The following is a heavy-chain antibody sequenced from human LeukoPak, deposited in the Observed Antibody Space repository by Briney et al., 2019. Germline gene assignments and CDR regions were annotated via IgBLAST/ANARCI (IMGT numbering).Heavy chain of an antibody. CDR2: MSNDGSYT. Sequence: GGSLRLSCVGSGFTFSAYWMGWVRQAPGQGLEYVSHMSNDGSYTVYADSVKGRFTISRENAKNTVYLQMNSLRAEDTAVYYCARDNWGSFDYWGQGVLITVSS. V-gene: IGHV3-74*01. CDR1: GFTFSAYW. J-gene: IGHJ4*02. D-gene: IGHD7-27*01. CDR3: ARDNWGSFDY.